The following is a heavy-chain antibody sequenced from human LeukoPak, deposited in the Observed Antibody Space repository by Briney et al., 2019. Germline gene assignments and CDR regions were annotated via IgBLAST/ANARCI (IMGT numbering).Heavy chain of an antibody. CDR2: IYYSGST. CDR3: ARVFSYYYGMDV. J-gene: IGHJ6*02. CDR1: GGSISSYY. V-gene: IGHV4-59*01. Sequence: TSETLSLTCTVSGGSISSYYWSWIRQPPGKGLEWIGYIYYSGSTNYNPSLKSRVTISVDPSKNQFSLKLSSVTAADTAVYYCARVFSYYYGMDVWGQGTTVTVSS.